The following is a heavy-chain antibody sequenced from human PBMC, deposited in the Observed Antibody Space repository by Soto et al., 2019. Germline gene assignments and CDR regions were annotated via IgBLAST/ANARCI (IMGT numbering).Heavy chain of an antibody. V-gene: IGHV1-69*02. CDR2: IIPILGIA. J-gene: IGHJ5*02. Sequence: ASVKVSCKASGGTFSSYTISWVRQAPGQGLEWMGRIIPILGIANYAQKFQGRVTITADKSTSTAYMELSSLRSEDTAVYCCARYWEQQPRGNWFDPWGQGTLVTVSS. CDR3: ARYWEQQPRGNWFDP. CDR1: GGTFSSYT. D-gene: IGHD6-13*01.